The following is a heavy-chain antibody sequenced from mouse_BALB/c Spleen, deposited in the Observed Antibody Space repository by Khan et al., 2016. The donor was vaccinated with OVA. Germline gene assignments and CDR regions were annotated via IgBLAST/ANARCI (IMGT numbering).Heavy chain of an antibody. V-gene: IGHV1S56*01. CDR3: VISYYGNFWYFDV. CDR1: GNTFKSYY. J-gene: IGHJ1*01. CDR2: IYPGDGRT. Sequence: QVQLKQSGPELVKPGASVKMSCKASGNTFKSYYIHWVKQRPGQGLEWIGWIYPGDGRTKYNEKFKGKTTLTADKSSSTANMFLSSLTSEDSAIYFCVISYYGNFWYFDVWGAGTTVTVSS. D-gene: IGHD1-1*01.